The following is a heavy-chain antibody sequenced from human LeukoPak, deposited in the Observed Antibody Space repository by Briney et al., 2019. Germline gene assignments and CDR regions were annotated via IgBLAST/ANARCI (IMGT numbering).Heavy chain of an antibody. J-gene: IGHJ5*02. D-gene: IGHD3-10*01. CDR3: ARVFRALGPGKEATYWFDP. V-gene: IGHV1-69*01. CDR2: IIPIFGTA. Sequence: GASVKVSCKASGGTFSSYAISWVRQAPGQGLEWMGGIIPIFGTANYAQKFQGRVTITADESTSTAYMELSSLRSEDTAVYYCARVFRALGPGKEATYWFDPWGQGTLVTVSS. CDR1: GGTFSSYA.